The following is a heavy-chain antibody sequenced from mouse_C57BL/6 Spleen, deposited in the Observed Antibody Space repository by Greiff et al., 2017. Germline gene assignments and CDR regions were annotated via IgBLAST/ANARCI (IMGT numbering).Heavy chain of an antibody. D-gene: IGHD1-1*01. CDR1: GYTFTSYW. CDR3: ARITTVVGGYAMDY. J-gene: IGHJ4*01. Sequence: QVQLQQSGAELVRPGTSVKLSCKASGYTFTSYWMHWVKQRPGQGLEWIGVIDPSDSYTNYNQKFKGKATLTVDTSSSTAYMQLSSLTSEDSAVYYCARITTVVGGYAMDYWGQGTSVTVSS. CDR2: IDPSDSYT. V-gene: IGHV1-59*01.